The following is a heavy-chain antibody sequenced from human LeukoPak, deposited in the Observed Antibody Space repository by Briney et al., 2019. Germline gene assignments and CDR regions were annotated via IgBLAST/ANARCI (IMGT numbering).Heavy chain of an antibody. V-gene: IGHV3-48*01. J-gene: IGHJ4*02. CDR3: ARGITMVRGVINLDY. Sequence: GGSLRLSCAASGFTFSHYNMNWVRHAPGKGLEWVSYISSTSNTIYYADSVKGRFTISRENAKNSLYLQMNSLRAEDTAVYYCARGITMVRGVINLDYGGQGTLVTVSS. CDR2: ISSTSNTI. CDR1: GFTFSHYN. D-gene: IGHD3-10*01.